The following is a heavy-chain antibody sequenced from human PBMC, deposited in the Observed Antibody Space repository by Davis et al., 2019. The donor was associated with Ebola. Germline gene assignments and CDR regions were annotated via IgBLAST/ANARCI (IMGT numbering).Heavy chain of an antibody. D-gene: IGHD2-2*01. Sequence: PSETLSLTCTVSGGSISSYYWSWIRQPPGKGLEWIGYIYYSGSTNYNPSLKSRVTISVDTSKNQFSLKLSSVTAADTAVYYCARREGYCSSTSCYRHAFDIWGQGTMVTVSS. CDR2: IYYSGST. V-gene: IGHV4-59*08. CDR3: ARREGYCSSTSCYRHAFDI. J-gene: IGHJ3*02. CDR1: GGSISSYY.